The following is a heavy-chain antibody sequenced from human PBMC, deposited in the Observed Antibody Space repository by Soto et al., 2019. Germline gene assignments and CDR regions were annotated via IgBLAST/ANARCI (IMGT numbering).Heavy chain of an antibody. CDR3: ARALGITGTTNDYYYMDV. J-gene: IGHJ6*03. CDR2: INHSGST. CDR1: GGSFSGYY. V-gene: IGHV4-34*01. Sequence: SETLSLTCAVYGGSFSGYYWSWIRQPPGKGLEWIGEINHSGSTNYNPSLKSRVTISVDTSKNQFSLKLSSVTAADTAVYYCARALGITGTTNDYYYMDVWGKGTTVTVSS. D-gene: IGHD1-20*01.